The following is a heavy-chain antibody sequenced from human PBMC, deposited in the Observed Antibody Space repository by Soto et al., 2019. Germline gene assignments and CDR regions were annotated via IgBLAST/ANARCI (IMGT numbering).Heavy chain of an antibody. J-gene: IGHJ4*02. Sequence: QVQLVESGGGVVQPGKSLRLSCAASGFTFSTYGMHWVRQAPGKGLEWVAVIWYDGSNKYHGDSLKGRFTISRDNSKNTVYLQINNLRAEDTAVYYCGRDGALGDTTVVDSWGQGTLVIVS. D-gene: IGHD5-18*01. CDR3: GRDGALGDTTVVDS. V-gene: IGHV3-33*01. CDR1: GFTFSTYG. CDR2: IWYDGSNK.